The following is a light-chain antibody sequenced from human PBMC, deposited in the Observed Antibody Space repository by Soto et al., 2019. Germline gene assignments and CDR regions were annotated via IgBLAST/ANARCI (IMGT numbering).Light chain of an antibody. CDR3: LQHNDYPPT. V-gene: IGKV1-17*01. J-gene: IGKJ1*01. CDR2: IAS. Sequence: DIQMTQSPSSLSASVGDRVTITCRASQDISNELGWFQQKPGKAPKRLIYIASSLQSGVPSRFSGSGSGTEFTLTISSLQPEDYATYYCLQHNDYPPTFGQGTKVEI. CDR1: QDISNE.